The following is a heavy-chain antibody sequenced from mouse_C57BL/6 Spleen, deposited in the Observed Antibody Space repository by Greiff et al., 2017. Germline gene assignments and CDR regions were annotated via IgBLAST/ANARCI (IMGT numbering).Heavy chain of an antibody. D-gene: IGHD1-1*02. V-gene: IGHV1-69*01. CDR3: ARGALVYYFDY. Sequence: QQSCKASGYTFTSYWMHWVKQRPGQGLEWIGEIDPSDSYTNYNQKFKGKSTLTVDKSSSTAYMQLSSLTSEDSAVYYCARGALVYYFDYWGQGTTLTVSS. CDR1: GYTFTSYW. J-gene: IGHJ2*01. CDR2: IDPSDSYT.